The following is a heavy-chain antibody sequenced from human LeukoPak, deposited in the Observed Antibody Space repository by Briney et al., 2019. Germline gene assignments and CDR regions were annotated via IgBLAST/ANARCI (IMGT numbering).Heavy chain of an antibody. CDR3: AKDINSFYYYMDV. CDR2: ISWNSGSI. CDR1: GGSVTSYY. Sequence: LSLTCTVSGGSVTSYYCNWVRQAPGKGLEWVSGISWNSGSIGYADSVKGRFTISRDNAKNSLYLQMNSLRAEDTALYYCAKDINSFYYYMDVWGKGTTVTVSS. V-gene: IGHV3-9*01. J-gene: IGHJ6*03.